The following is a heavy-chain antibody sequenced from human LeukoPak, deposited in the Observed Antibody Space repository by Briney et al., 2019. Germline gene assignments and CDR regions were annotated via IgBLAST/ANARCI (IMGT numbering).Heavy chain of an antibody. Sequence: SETLSLTCAVYGGSFSGYYWSWIRQPPGKGLEWIGEINHSGSTNYNPSLKSRVTISVDTSKNQFSLKLSSVTAADTAVYYCARHFWSGYKWFDPWGQGTLVTVSS. D-gene: IGHD3-3*02. J-gene: IGHJ5*02. CDR2: INHSGST. CDR1: GGSFSGYY. CDR3: ARHFWSGYKWFDP. V-gene: IGHV4-34*01.